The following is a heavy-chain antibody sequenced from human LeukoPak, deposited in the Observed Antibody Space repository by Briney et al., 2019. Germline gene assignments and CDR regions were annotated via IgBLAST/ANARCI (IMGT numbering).Heavy chain of an antibody. CDR2: ISSSSSYI. Sequence: PGGSLRLSCAASGFTFSSYSMNWVRQAPGKGLEWVSSISSSSSYIYYADSVKGRFTISRDNAKNSLYLQMNSLRAEDTAVYYCARDRNCSGSSCYRGRWFDPWGQGTLVTVSS. CDR1: GFTFSSYS. CDR3: ARDRNCSGSSCYRGRWFDP. J-gene: IGHJ5*02. D-gene: IGHD2-15*01. V-gene: IGHV3-21*01.